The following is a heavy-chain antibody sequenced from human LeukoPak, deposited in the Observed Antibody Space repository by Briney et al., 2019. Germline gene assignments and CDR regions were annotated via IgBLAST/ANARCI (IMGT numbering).Heavy chain of an antibody. D-gene: IGHD3-22*01. J-gene: IGHJ4*02. V-gene: IGHV1-69*06. CDR3: ARGGWYYDSSDY. CDR1: GYTFTSYD. CDR2: IIPIFGTA. Sequence: SVKVSCKASGYTFTSYDINWVRQAPGQGLEWMGGIIPIFGTANYAQKFQGRVTITADKSTSTAYMELSSLRSEDTAVYYCARGGWYYDSSDYWGQGTLVTVSS.